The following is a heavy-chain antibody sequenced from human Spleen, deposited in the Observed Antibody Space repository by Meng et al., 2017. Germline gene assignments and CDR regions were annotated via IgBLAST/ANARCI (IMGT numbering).Heavy chain of an antibody. V-gene: IGHV4-39*01. J-gene: IGHJ5*01. Sequence: QLQLQESGPGLVKPLETLSLTCTASGGSIGSNNYNWGWIRQPPGKGLEWVVTINYSATTYSNSSLKIRVTISLYTSRNQFSLKLTSVTAADTSVYSCSRRINTAGGWFDSWGQGTLVTVSS. D-gene: IGHD5-18*01. CDR2: INYSATT. CDR3: SRRINTAGGWFDS. CDR1: GGSIGSNNYN.